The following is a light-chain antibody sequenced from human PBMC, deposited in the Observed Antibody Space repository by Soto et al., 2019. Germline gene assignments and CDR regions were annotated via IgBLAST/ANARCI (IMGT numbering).Light chain of an antibody. Sequence: DIVMTQSPLSLPVTPGEPASISCRSSQSLLQRNGYNYLDWYLQKPGQSPQLLIYLASNRASGVPDMFSGSGSGTDFTLKISRVEAEDVGVYYCMQALQTPPWTFGQGTKVEIK. CDR2: LAS. CDR1: QSLLQRNGYNY. J-gene: IGKJ1*01. CDR3: MQALQTPPWT. V-gene: IGKV2-28*01.